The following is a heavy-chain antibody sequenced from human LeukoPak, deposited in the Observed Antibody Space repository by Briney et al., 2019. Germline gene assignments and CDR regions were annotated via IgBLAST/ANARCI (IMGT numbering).Heavy chain of an antibody. V-gene: IGHV3-30*18. CDR2: ISYDGSNK. D-gene: IGHD3-22*01. CDR1: GFTFSSYG. CDR3: AKEGGYYDSSGSFDY. J-gene: IGHJ4*02. Sequence: PGGSLRLSCAASGFTFSSYGMHWVRQAPGKGLEWVAVISYDGSNKYYADSVKGRFTTSRDNSKNTLYLQMNSLRAEDTAVYYCAKEGGYYDSSGSFDYWGQGTLVTVSS.